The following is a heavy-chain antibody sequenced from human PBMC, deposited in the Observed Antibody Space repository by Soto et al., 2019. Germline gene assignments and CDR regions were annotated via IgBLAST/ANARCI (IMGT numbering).Heavy chain of an antibody. CDR2: IDSDGSGT. CDR3: ARGWXGXFDI. D-gene: IGHD3-10*01. CDR1: GFTFSSYW. V-gene: IGHV3-74*01. Sequence: EVQLVESGGGLVQPGGSLRLSCAASGFTFSSYWMHWVRQAPGKGLVWVSHIDSDGSGTIYADSVKGRFTTSRDNAKNXLYLXXXXXXXXXXAXYYCARGWXGXFDIWGQGTMVTV. J-gene: IGHJ3*02.